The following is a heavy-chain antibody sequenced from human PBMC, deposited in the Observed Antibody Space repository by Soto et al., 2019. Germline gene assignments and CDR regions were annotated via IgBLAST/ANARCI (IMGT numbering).Heavy chain of an antibody. V-gene: IGHV4-59*01. Sequence: SETLSLTCTVSGGSISSYYWSWIRQPPGKGLEWIGYIYYSGSTNYNPSLKSRVTISVDTSKNQFSLKLSSVTAADTAVYFCARGGQLPPINWLDPCGQGPLVTVSS. CDR1: GGSISSYY. D-gene: IGHD6-6*01. CDR2: IYYSGST. CDR3: ARGGQLPPINWLDP. J-gene: IGHJ5*02.